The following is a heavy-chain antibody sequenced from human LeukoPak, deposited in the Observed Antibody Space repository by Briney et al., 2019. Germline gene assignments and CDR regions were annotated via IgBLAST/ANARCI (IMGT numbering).Heavy chain of an antibody. CDR2: INHSGST. V-gene: IGHV4-34*01. Sequence: PSETLSLTCTVSGGSISSYYWSWIRQPPGKGLEWIGEINHSGSTNYNPSLKSRVTISVDTSKNQFSLKLSSVTAADTAVYYCARVQARVVVTAIRYNWFDPWGQGTLVTVSS. CDR3: ARVQARVVVTAIRYNWFDP. J-gene: IGHJ5*02. CDR1: GGSISSYY. D-gene: IGHD2-21*02.